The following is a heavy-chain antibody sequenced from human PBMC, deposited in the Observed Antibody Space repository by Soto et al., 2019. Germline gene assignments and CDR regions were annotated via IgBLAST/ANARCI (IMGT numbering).Heavy chain of an antibody. J-gene: IGHJ4*02. Sequence: EVQLVESGGGLVQPGGSLRLSCAASGFTFSTYWMHWVRQAPGKGLVWVSRINYDGSSTDYADSVKGRFTISRDNAKNTLYLQMNTLTAEDTAVYYCTRGPRPTSVGTGAYWGQGTLVTVS. V-gene: IGHV3-74*01. CDR1: GFTFSTYW. CDR2: INYDGSST. CDR3: TRGPRPTSVGTGAY. D-gene: IGHD3-10*01.